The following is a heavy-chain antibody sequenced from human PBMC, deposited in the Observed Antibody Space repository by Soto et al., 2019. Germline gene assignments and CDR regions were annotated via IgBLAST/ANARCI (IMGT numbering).Heavy chain of an antibody. CDR3: ARAIGWFGELLGGYYFDY. CDR2: IYYSGST. Sequence: SETLSLTCTVSGGSFSGYYWSWIRQPPGKGLEWIGYIYYSGSTNYNPSLKSRVTISVDRSKNQFSLKLSSVTAADTAVYYCARAIGWFGELLGGYYFDYWGQGTLVTVSS. V-gene: IGHV4-59*12. D-gene: IGHD3-10*01. J-gene: IGHJ4*02. CDR1: GGSFSGYY.